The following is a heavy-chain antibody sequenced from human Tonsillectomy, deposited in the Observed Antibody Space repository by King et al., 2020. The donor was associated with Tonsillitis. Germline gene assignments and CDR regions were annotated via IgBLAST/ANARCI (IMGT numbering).Heavy chain of an antibody. CDR3: ARVLEPYGSWSYFFGF. Sequence: QLVQSRAEVKKPGSSVKVSCKASGGTFSTYAISWVRQAPGQGLEWMGGIIPIFGAANYAHKFQGRVTITADESTTTAYMELSSLRSEDTAVYYCARVLEPYGSWSYFFGFWGQGTLVTVSS. CDR1: GGTFSTYA. CDR2: IIPIFGAA. D-gene: IGHD3-10*01. V-gene: IGHV1-69*01. J-gene: IGHJ4*02.